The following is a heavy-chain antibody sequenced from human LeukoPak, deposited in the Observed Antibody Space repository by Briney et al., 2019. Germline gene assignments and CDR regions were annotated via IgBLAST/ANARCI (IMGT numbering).Heavy chain of an antibody. CDR2: ISGYNGNT. J-gene: IGHJ4*02. V-gene: IGHV1-18*01. CDR1: TYTFTRYG. CDR3: ARVVYSGYASFHFFDY. D-gene: IGHD5-12*01. Sequence: ASVKVSCKASTYTFTRYGISWVRQAPGQGLEWMGWISGYNGNTNYAQKLQGRVTMTTDTSTSTAYMELRSLRSDDTAVYYCARVVYSGYASFHFFDYWGQGTLVTVSS.